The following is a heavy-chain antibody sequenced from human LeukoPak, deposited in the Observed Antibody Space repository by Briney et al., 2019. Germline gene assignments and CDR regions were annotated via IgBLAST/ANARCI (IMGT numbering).Heavy chain of an antibody. J-gene: IGHJ4*02. V-gene: IGHV4-38-2*02. CDR2: IYHSGT. CDR1: GYSINSGYY. D-gene: IGHD5-24*01. CDR3: ARRDGYNRAFDY. Sequence: SETPSLTCTVSGYSINSGYYWGWIRQPPGKGLEWIGSIYHSGTYYNPSLKSRVTISMDTSKNQFSLKVSSVTAADTAVYYCARRDGYNRAFDYWGQGTLVTVSS.